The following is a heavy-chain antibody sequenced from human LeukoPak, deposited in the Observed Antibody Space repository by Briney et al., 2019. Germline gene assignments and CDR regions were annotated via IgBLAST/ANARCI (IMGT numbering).Heavy chain of an antibody. Sequence: GASVKVSCKASGYTFTGYYMHWVRQAPGQGLEWMGWINPNSGGTNYAQKFQGRVTMTRDTSISTAYMELSRLRSDNTAVYYCARYSGYDRSSDYWGQGTLVTVSS. D-gene: IGHD5-12*01. CDR2: INPNSGGT. CDR3: ARYSGYDRSSDY. V-gene: IGHV1-2*02. J-gene: IGHJ4*02. CDR1: GYTFTGYY.